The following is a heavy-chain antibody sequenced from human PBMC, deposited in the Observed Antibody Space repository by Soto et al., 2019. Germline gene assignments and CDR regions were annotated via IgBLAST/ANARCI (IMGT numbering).Heavy chain of an antibody. CDR3: ARGPRQWLVRPFDY. J-gene: IGHJ4*02. CDR1: GVSFSGYY. D-gene: IGHD6-19*01. CDR2: INHSGST. Sequence: TPDTLSLTCAVYGVSFSGYYWSWILQPPGKGLEWIGEINHSGSTNYNPSLKSRVTISVDTSKNQFSLKLSSVTAADTAVYYCARGPRQWLVRPFDYWGQRTLATVSS. V-gene: IGHV4-34*01.